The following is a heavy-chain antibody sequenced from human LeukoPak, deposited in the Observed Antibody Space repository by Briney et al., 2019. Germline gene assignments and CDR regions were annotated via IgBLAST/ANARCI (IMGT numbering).Heavy chain of an antibody. V-gene: IGHV3-48*01. D-gene: IGHD3-22*01. CDR3: ARDRHKYNYDSGGYPPY. CDR2: ISSSSSTI. J-gene: IGHJ4*02. Sequence: PGGSLRLSCATSGFTFSIYSLNWVRQAPGEGLEWVSYISSSSSTIYNADSVKGRFTISRDNANNPPYLQMNSLRAEDPAVYYCARDRHKYNYDSGGYPPYWGQGTLVTVSS. CDR1: GFTFSIYS.